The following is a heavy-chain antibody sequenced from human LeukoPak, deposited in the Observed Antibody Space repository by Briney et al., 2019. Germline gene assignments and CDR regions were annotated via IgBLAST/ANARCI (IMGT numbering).Heavy chain of an antibody. Sequence: GGSLRLSCAASGFTFSRYSMHWVRQAPGKGPEWVAVISNDGSNKDYADSAKGRFTISRDNSKNTLYLQMNTLRAEDTAVYYCASGGVVINFDFWGQGTLVTVSS. V-gene: IGHV3-30*04. CDR1: GFTFSRYS. CDR3: ASGGVVINFDF. J-gene: IGHJ4*02. D-gene: IGHD3-22*01. CDR2: ISNDGSNK.